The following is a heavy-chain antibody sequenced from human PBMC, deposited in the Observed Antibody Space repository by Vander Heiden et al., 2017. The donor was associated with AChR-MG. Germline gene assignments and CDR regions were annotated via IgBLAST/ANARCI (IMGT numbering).Heavy chain of an antibody. J-gene: IGHJ4*02. V-gene: IGHV3-7*01. CDR2: IKEDGSDK. Sequence: RAPGKGLEWVAYIKEDGSDKNYVDSVKGRFTISRDNAKNSLYLQMNSLRVEDTAVYYCARQGGTGYFDYWGQGILVTVSS. CDR3: ARQGGTGYFDY. D-gene: IGHD2-15*01.